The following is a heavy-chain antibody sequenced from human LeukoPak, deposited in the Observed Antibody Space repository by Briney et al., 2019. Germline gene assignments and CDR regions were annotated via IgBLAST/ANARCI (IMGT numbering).Heavy chain of an antibody. CDR1: GGSISSYS. J-gene: IGHJ6*02. D-gene: IGHD2-15*01. Sequence: PSETLSHTCTVSGGSISSYSWSWIRQPPGKGLEWIGYIFYTGGTSYNPSLKSRVAISVDTSKNHFSLKLSSVTAADTAVYYCARDGAYCSGASCSYFSYYGMDVWGQGTTVTVSS. CDR2: IFYTGGT. CDR3: ARDGAYCSGASCSYFSYYGMDV. V-gene: IGHV4-59*01.